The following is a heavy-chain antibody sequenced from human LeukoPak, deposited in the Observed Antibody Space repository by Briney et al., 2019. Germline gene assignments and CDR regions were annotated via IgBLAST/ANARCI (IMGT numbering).Heavy chain of an antibody. Sequence: SETLSLTRTVSGGSISSHYWSWIRPPPGKGLECSGYNYYSGNPNYNPSLKSRVTISVDTSNNQSSLKLSSVTAADTAVYYCARHMGRWPQLGIDYWGQGTLVTVSS. CDR1: GGSISSHY. CDR2: NYYSGNP. V-gene: IGHV4-59*08. D-gene: IGHD5-24*01. J-gene: IGHJ4*02. CDR3: ARHMGRWPQLGIDY.